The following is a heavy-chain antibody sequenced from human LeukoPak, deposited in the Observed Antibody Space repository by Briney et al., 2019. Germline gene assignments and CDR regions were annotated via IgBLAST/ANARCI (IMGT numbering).Heavy chain of an antibody. CDR1: GGSISSGGYY. CDR2: IYYNGCT. V-gene: IGHV4-31*03. CDR3: ARGGNYYDSSGYYSFGY. Sequence: TASETLSLTCTVSGGSISSGGYYWSWIRQHPGKGLEWIGYIYYNGCTYYNPSLKSRVTISVDTSKNQFSLKLSSVTAADTAVYYCARGGNYYDSSGYYSFGYWGQGTLVTVSS. D-gene: IGHD3-22*01. J-gene: IGHJ4*02.